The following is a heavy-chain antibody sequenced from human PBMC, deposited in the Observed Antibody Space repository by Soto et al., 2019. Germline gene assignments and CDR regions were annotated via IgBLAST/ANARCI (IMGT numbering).Heavy chain of an antibody. CDR1: GGSISSYY. CDR3: ARDYSGYEGYYFDY. V-gene: IGHV4-59*12. CDR2: IYYSGST. Sequence: QVQLQESGPGLVKPSETLSLTCTVSGGSISSYYWSWIRQPPGKGLEWIGYIYYSGSTNYNPSLTSRVTISVDTSKNQFSLKLSSVTAADTAVYYCARDYSGYEGYYFDYWGQGTLVTVSS. J-gene: IGHJ4*02. D-gene: IGHD5-12*01.